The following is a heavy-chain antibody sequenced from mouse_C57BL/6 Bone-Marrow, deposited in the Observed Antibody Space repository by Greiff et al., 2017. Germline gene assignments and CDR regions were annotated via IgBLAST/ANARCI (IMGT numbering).Heavy chain of an antibody. D-gene: IGHD1-1*01. Sequence: VQLKQSGAELVRPGASVKLSCTASGFNFKDDYMHWVKQRPEQGLEWIGWIDPENGDTEYASKFQGKATITADTSSNTAYRQLSSLTSEDTAVYYCTSTAGVDAKTDYWGQGTTLTVSS. J-gene: IGHJ2*01. CDR3: TSTAGVDAKTDY. CDR2: IDPENGDT. CDR1: GFNFKDDY. V-gene: IGHV14-4*01.